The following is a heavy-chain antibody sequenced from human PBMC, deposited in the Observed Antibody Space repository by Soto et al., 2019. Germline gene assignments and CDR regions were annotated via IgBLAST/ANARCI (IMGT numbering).Heavy chain of an antibody. D-gene: IGHD6-6*01. V-gene: IGHV4-34*01. CDR2: INHSGST. Sequence: SETLSLTCAVYGGSFSGYYWSWIRQPPGKGLEWIGEINHSGSTNYNPSLKSRVTISVDTSKNQFSLKLSSVTAADTAVYYCARGPRCEYSSSSGVDYWGQGTLVTISS. CDR3: ARGPRCEYSSSSGVDY. J-gene: IGHJ4*02. CDR1: GGSFSGYY.